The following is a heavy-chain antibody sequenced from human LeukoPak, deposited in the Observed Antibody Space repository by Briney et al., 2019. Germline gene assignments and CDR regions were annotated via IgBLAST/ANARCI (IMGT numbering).Heavy chain of an antibody. J-gene: IGHJ4*02. CDR1: GFTFSIAW. V-gene: IGHV3-15*01. Sequence: PGGSLRLSCAASGFTFSIAWMTWVRQAPGKGLEWVGRIKSKGSGGTADFAAPVQGRFTISRDDSINTLYLQMNSLKTEDTAVYYCATVKDMTLWAFDYWGQGTLVTVSS. CDR3: ATVKDMTLWAFDY. CDR2: IKSKGSGGTA. D-gene: IGHD2-15*01.